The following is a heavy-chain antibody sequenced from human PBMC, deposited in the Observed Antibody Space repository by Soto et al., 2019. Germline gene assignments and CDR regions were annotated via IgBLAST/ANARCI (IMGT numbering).Heavy chain of an antibody. J-gene: IGHJ6*02. D-gene: IGHD3-3*01. V-gene: IGHV1-69*06. Sequence: QVRLVQSGAEVKNPGSSVKVSCEAAGGTFSSYAVTWVRQAPGQGLEWMGGIIPIVTTPNYAQKFQGRLTISADKSTSTSYMALSSLRADDTGVYYCARVGYNFLSRYHYYGMDVWGQGTTVIVSS. CDR2: IIPIVTTP. CDR1: GGTFSSYA. CDR3: ARVGYNFLSRYHYYGMDV.